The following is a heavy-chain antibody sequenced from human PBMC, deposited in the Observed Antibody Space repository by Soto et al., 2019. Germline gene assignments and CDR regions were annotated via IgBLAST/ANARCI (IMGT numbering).Heavy chain of an antibody. CDR3: ARKLEASIRHVEWFSYKWFDP. V-gene: IGHV4-34*01. J-gene: IGHJ5*02. Sequence: PSETLSLTCDVHGDSLSGYAWSWIRQPPGKGLEWIGEITFRGVTNYHPSLKSQLSMSVDTSKNRISLNVSSVTAADTALYFCARKLEASIRHVEWFSYKWFDPWGPGTLVTV. CDR2: ITFRGVT. D-gene: IGHD3-9*01. CDR1: GDSLSGYA.